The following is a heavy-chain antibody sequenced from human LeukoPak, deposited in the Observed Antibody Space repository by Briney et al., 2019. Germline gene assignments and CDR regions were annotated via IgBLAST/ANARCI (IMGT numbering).Heavy chain of an antibody. Sequence: GGSLRLSCAASGFTFSSYSMNWVRQAPGKGLEGVSYISSSSSTIYYADSVKGRFTISRDNAKNSLYLQMNSLRAEDTAVYYCASLSGADAFDIWGQGTMVTVSS. CDR3: ASLSGADAFDI. D-gene: IGHD1-26*01. V-gene: IGHV3-48*04. CDR2: ISSSSSTI. J-gene: IGHJ3*02. CDR1: GFTFSSYS.